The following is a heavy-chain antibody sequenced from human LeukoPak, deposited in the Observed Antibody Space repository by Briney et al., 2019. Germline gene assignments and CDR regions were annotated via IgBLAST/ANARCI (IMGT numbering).Heavy chain of an antibody. V-gene: IGHV4-61*01. CDR1: GGSISSSSYY. Sequence: PSETLSLTCTVSGGSISSSSYYWSWIRQPPGKGLEWIGYIYYSGSTNYNPSLKSRVTISVDTSKNQFSLKLSSVTAADTAVYYCARQYLGYCSSTSCLGAIDPWGQGTLVTVSS. CDR3: ARQYLGYCSSTSCLGAIDP. CDR2: IYYSGST. J-gene: IGHJ5*02. D-gene: IGHD2-2*01.